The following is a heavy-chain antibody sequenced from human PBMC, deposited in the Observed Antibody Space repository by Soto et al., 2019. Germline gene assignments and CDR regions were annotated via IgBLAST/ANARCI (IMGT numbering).Heavy chain of an antibody. V-gene: IGHV1-69*13. CDR2: IIPIFGTA. CDR1: GGTFSSYA. Sequence: SAKVSCKASGGTFSSYAISWVRQAPGQGLEWMGGIIPIFGTANYAQKFQGRVTITADESTSTAYMELSSLRSEDTAVYYCAGGGWGSSNYYYGMDVWGQGTTVTVSS. D-gene: IGHD6-6*01. CDR3: AGGGWGSSNYYYGMDV. J-gene: IGHJ6*02.